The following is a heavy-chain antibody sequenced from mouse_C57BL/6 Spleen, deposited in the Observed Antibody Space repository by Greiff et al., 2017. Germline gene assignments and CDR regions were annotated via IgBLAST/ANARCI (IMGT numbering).Heavy chain of an antibody. CDR1: GYTFTSYW. J-gene: IGHJ4*01. Sequence: QVQLQQPGAELVKPGASVKMSCKASGYTFTSYWITWVKPRPGQGLEWIGDIYPGSGSTNYNEKFKSKATLTVDTSSSTAYMQLSSLTSEDSAVYYCATFYDGYYYAMDYWGQGTSVTVSS. CDR3: ATFYDGYYYAMDY. D-gene: IGHD2-3*01. CDR2: IYPGSGST. V-gene: IGHV1-55*01.